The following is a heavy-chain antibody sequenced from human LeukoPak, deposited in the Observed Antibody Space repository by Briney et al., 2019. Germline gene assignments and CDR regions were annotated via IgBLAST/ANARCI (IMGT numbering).Heavy chain of an antibody. CDR1: GLTFSNYA. J-gene: IGHJ4*02. D-gene: IGHD3-10*01. Sequence: GGSLRLSCAASGLTFSNYAMNWVRQASGKGLEWVSGITDSGRKTYYADSVKGRFTISRDNSRSTLYLQMNSLRPEDTAIYYCAREGYYGSGSPPSLYFDYWGQGTLVTVSS. CDR2: ITDSGRKT. CDR3: AREGYYGSGSPPSLYFDY. V-gene: IGHV3-23*01.